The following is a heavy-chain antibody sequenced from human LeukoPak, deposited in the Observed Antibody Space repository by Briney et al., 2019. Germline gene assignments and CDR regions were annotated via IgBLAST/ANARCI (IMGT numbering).Heavy chain of an antibody. D-gene: IGHD6-19*01. CDR1: GFTFSSYG. CDR3: AKDSDSSGWNYFDY. Sequence: GGSLRLSCAASGFTFSSYGMHWVRQAPGKGLEWVAVISYDGSNKYYAESVKGRFTISRDNSKNTLSLQMNSLRPEDTAVYYCAKDSDSSGWNYFDYWGQGTLLTVSP. V-gene: IGHV3-30*18. CDR2: ISYDGSNK. J-gene: IGHJ4*02.